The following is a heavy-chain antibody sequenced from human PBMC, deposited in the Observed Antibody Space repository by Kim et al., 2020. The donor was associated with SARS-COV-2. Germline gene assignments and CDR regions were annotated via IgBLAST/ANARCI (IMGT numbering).Heavy chain of an antibody. J-gene: IGHJ4*02. CDR1: GGSISTSNW. CDR2: LFHSGNT. D-gene: IGHD3-10*01. Sequence: SETLSLTCAVSGGSISTSNWWTWVRQPPGKGLEWIGELFHSGNTNYNPSLKSRVTISIDKSKNQFSLKLTSVTAADTAVYYCARADHFHSGSYPIWGQGTLVSVSS. CDR3: ARADHFHSGSYPI. V-gene: IGHV4-4*02.